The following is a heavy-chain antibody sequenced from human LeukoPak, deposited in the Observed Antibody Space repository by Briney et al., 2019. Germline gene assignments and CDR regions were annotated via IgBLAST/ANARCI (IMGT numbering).Heavy chain of an antibody. CDR2: INHSGSS. J-gene: IGHJ3*02. CDR1: GGSFSGYY. Sequence: SETLSLTCAVYGGSFSGYYWSWIRQPPGKGLEWIGEINHSGSSNYNPSLKSRVTISVDTSKNQFSLKLSSVTAADTAVYYCARVVGHDAFDIWGQGTMVTVSS. D-gene: IGHD1-26*01. CDR3: ARVVGHDAFDI. V-gene: IGHV4-34*01.